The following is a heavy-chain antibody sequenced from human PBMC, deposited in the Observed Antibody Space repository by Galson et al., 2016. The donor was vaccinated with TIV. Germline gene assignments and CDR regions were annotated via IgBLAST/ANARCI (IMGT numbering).Heavy chain of an antibody. Sequence: PALVKPTQTLTLTCTFSGFSLMTSGMCVSWIRQPPGKALEWLARIDWDDDKYYSTSLKTRLTISKDTSKNQVVLTMTNVDPADTATYYCARYRSRGACYDYWGQGILVTVSS. CDR1: GFSLMTSGMC. J-gene: IGHJ4*02. CDR2: IDWDDDK. D-gene: IGHD2-21*01. V-gene: IGHV2-70*11. CDR3: ARYRSRGACYDY.